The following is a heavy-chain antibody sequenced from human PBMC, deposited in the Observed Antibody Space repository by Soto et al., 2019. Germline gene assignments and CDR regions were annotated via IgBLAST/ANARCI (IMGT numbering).Heavy chain of an antibody. V-gene: IGHV6-1*01. J-gene: IGHJ4*02. CDR3: ARERDSSGYYYSVALFDY. CDR1: GDSVSSNSAA. D-gene: IGHD3-22*01. CDR2: TYYRSKWYN. Sequence: SQTLSLTCAISGDSVSSNSAAWNWIRQSPSRGLEWLGRTYYRSKWYNDYAVSVKSRITINPDTSKNQFSLQLNSVTPEDTAVYYCARERDSSGYYYSVALFDYWGRGTLVTVSS.